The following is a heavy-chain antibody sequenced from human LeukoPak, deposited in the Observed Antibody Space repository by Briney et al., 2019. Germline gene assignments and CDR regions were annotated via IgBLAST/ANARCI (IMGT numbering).Heavy chain of an antibody. D-gene: IGHD2-2*01. CDR1: GFTFSGSA. CDR2: IRSKANSYAT. Sequence: GGSLKLSCAASGFTFSGSAMHWVRQAFGKGLEWVGRIRSKANSYATAYAASVKGRFTISRDDSKNTAYLQMNSLKTEDTAVYYCTSLPRANPRYCSSTSCLGELDYWGQGTLVTVSS. V-gene: IGHV3-73*01. J-gene: IGHJ4*02. CDR3: TSLPRANPRYCSSTSCLGELDY.